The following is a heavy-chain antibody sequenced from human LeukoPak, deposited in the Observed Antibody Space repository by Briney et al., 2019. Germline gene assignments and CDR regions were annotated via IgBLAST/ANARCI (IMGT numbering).Heavy chain of an antibody. CDR3: AKDQGIPYYFDY. Sequence: GSVRLSCAASVFSFSNNSMHWVRHAPWKGLEWVSGIIGSVGSTYYADSVKGRFTISRDNSKNTLYLQMNSLRAEDTAIYYCAKDQGIPYYFDYWGQGTLVTVSS. CDR2: IIGSVGST. CDR1: VFSFSNNS. V-gene: IGHV3-23*01. J-gene: IGHJ4*02. D-gene: IGHD3-10*01.